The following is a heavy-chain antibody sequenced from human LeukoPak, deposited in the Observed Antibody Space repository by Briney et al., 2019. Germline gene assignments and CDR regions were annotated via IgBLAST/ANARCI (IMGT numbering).Heavy chain of an antibody. V-gene: IGHV3-74*01. D-gene: IGHD3-22*01. CDR2: INSGGSRT. J-gene: IGHJ4*02. CDR3: ARAYYYDSSGYPAGDDY. Sequence: GGSLRLSCAASGFTFSTYWMNWVRQTPGKGLVWVSRINSGGSRTSYADSVKGRFTISRDNAQNTLHLQMNSLRAKDTAVYFCARAYYYDSSGYPAGDDYWGQGTLVTVSS. CDR1: GFTFSTYW.